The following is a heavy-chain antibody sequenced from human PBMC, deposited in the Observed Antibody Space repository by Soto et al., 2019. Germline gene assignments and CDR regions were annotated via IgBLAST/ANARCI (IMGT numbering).Heavy chain of an antibody. V-gene: IGHV3-23*01. CDR2: ISGSGGST. CDR1: GFTFSSYA. D-gene: IGHD4-17*01. CDR3: AKDRPSTVVTPSGLSFDY. Sequence: EVQLLESGGGLVQPGGSLRLSCAASGFTFSSYAMSWVRQAPGKGLEGVSAISGSGGSTYYADSVKGRFTISRDNSKNTLYLQMHSLRAEDTAVYYCAKDRPSTVVTPSGLSFDYWGQGTLVTVSS. J-gene: IGHJ4*02.